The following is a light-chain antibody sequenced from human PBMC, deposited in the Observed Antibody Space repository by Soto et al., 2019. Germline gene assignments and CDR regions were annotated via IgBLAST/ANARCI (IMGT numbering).Light chain of an antibody. CDR1: QSVSSNY. CDR2: GAS. J-gene: IGKJ1*01. CDR3: QQYNNWPQT. Sequence: EVVLTQSPGTLSLSPGERATLSCRASQSVSSNYLAWYQQKPGQAPRLLIYGASSRATGIPDRFSGSGSGTDFTLTISSLQSEDFAVYYCQQYNNWPQTFGRGTKVDIK. V-gene: IGKV3-20*01.